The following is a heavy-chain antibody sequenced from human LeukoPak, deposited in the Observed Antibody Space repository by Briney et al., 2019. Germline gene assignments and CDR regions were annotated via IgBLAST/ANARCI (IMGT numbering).Heavy chain of an antibody. D-gene: IGHD6-13*01. J-gene: IGHJ6*03. CDR2: ISSSSSYI. Sequence: PGGSLRLSCAASGFTFSSYSMNWVRQAPGKGLEWVSSISSSSSYIYYADSVKGRFTISRDNAKNSLYLQMNSLRAEDTAVYYCARASPGYGSSWYGSYYYYMDVWGKGTTVTVSS. CDR3: ARASPGYGSSWYGSYYYYMDV. CDR1: GFTFSSYS. V-gene: IGHV3-21*01.